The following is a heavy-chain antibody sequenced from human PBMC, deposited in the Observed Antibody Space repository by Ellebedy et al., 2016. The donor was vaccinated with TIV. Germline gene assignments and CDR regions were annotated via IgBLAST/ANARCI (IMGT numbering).Heavy chain of an antibody. CDR1: GFTVSSNY. Sequence: PGGSLRLSCTASGFTVSSNYMTWVRPAPGKGLEWVATIYTTGTTYYADSVKGRFTISRDNSKITLFLQMNSLRVEDTAIYYCARGDYGGYPVYWGQGTLVTVSS. V-gene: IGHV3-66*01. CDR2: IYTTGTT. D-gene: IGHD4/OR15-4a*01. CDR3: ARGDYGGYPVY. J-gene: IGHJ4*02.